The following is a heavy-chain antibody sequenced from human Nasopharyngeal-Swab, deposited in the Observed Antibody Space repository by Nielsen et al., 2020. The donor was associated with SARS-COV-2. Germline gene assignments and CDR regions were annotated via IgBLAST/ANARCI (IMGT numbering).Heavy chain of an antibody. CDR2: IWYDGSNK. V-gene: IGHV3-33*01. D-gene: IGHD2-15*01. CDR3: ARAALGGEVDY. Sequence: GESLKISCAASGFTFSSYGMHWVRQAPGKGLEWVAVIWYDGSNKYYADSVKGRFTISRDNSKNTLYLQMNSLRAEDTAVYYCARAALGGEVDYWGQGTLVTVSS. J-gene: IGHJ4*02. CDR1: GFTFSSYG.